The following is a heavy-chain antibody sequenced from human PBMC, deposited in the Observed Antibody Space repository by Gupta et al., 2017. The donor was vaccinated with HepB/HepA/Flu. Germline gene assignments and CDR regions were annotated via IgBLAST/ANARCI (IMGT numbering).Heavy chain of an antibody. CDR1: GASIRSSNYF. CDR2: IRYTGDD. CDR3: AREVEAPTTTDAFDS. D-gene: IGHD1-1*01. J-gene: IGHJ3*02. V-gene: IGHV4-31*03. Sequence: QVPLQESGPGLVTPLQTLSLPCTVSGASIRSSNYFWSWIRQQHPGKGLEWMGYIRYTGDDYYSPSLRRRVTITRDTTKNQVSLNLDSVTAADTAVYYCAREVEAPTTTDAFDSGGQGTMVTVSS.